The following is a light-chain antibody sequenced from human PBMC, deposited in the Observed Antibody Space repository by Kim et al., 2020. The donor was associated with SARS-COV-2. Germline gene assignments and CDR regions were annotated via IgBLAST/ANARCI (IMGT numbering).Light chain of an antibody. Sequence: ASTGDRVTITRRASQGISSYLAWYQQKPGKAPKLLIYAASTLQSGVPSRFSGSGSGTDFTLTISCLQSEDFATYYCQQYYSYPPTFGQGTKVEIK. J-gene: IGKJ1*01. CDR3: QQYYSYPPT. V-gene: IGKV1-8*01. CDR2: AAS. CDR1: QGISSY.